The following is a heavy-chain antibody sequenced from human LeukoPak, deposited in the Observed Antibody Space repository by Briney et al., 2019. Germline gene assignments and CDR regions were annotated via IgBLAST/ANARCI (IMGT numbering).Heavy chain of an antibody. Sequence: GASVKVSCKASGYTFTCYYMHWVRQAPGQGLELMGWINPNSGGTNYAQKFQGRVTMTRDTSISTAYMELSRLRSDDTAVYYCARVGAAAYFYWGQGTLVTVSS. CDR2: INPNSGGT. D-gene: IGHD6-13*01. V-gene: IGHV1-2*02. CDR1: GYTFTCYY. J-gene: IGHJ4*02. CDR3: ARVGAAAYFY.